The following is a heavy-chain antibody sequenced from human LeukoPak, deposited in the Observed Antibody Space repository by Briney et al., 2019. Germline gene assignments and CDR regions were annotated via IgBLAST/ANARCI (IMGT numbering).Heavy chain of an antibody. J-gene: IGHJ6*02. CDR3: ARTGIVGATTLYYGMDV. CDR1: GYTFTSYD. D-gene: IGHD1-26*01. Sequence: GASVKFSCKASGYTFTSYDINWVRQATGQGLEWMGWMSPNSGNTGYAQKFQGRVTMTRNTSISTAYMELSSLRSEDTAVYYCARTGIVGATTLYYGMDVWGQGTTVTVSS. V-gene: IGHV1-8*01. CDR2: MSPNSGNT.